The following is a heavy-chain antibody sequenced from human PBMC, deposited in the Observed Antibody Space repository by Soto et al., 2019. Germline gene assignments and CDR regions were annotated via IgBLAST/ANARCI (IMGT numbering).Heavy chain of an antibody. J-gene: IGHJ4*02. Sequence: SETLSLTCTVSGGSISSGCYYWSWIRQHPGKGLEWIGYIYYSGSTYYNPSLKSRVTISVDTSKNQFSLKLSSVTAADTAVYYCAREVSSYYGSGSYGVAAYYFDYWGQGTLVTVSS. V-gene: IGHV4-31*03. CDR1: GGSISSGCYY. CDR3: AREVSSYYGSGSYGVAAYYFDY. CDR2: IYYSGST. D-gene: IGHD3-10*01.